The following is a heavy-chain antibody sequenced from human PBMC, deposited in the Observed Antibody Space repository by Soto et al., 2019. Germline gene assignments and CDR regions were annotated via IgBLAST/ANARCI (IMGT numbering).Heavy chain of an antibody. D-gene: IGHD3-22*01. V-gene: IGHV3-7*01. CDR1: GFTFSSYW. Sequence: EVQLVESGGGLVQPGGSLRLSCAASGFTFSSYWMSWVRQAPGKGLEWVANIKQDGSEKYYVDSVKGRFTISRDKAKNSLYLQMNSLRAEDTAVYYCARDVYDSIGYYQVYYFDYWGQGTLVTVSS. J-gene: IGHJ4*02. CDR3: ARDVYDSIGYYQVYYFDY. CDR2: IKQDGSEK.